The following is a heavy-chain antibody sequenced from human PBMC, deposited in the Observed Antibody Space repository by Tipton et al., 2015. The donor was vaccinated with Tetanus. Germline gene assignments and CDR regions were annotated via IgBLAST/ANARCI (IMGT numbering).Heavy chain of an antibody. J-gene: IGHJ4*02. CDR1: GGSVSSYY. CDR2: IFYAGST. D-gene: IGHD3-9*01. CDR3: ARATEHDIMTGYDN. V-gene: IGHV4-59*02. Sequence: TLSLTCTVSGGSVSSYYWSWIRQSPGKGLEWIGYIFYAGSTNSNPSLKSRVTISVDKAKNQFSLKLTSVAAADTAVCYCARATEHDIMTGYDNWGPGTQVTVSS.